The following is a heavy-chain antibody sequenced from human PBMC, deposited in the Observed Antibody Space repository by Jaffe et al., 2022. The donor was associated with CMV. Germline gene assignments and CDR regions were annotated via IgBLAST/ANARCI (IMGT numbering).Heavy chain of an antibody. CDR3: ARDLLSTKVPFGMDV. Sequence: QVQLVESGGGVVQPGRSLRLSCAASGFTFSSYGMHWVRQAPGKGLEWVAVIWYDGSNKYYADSVKGRFTISRDNSKNTLYLQMNSLRAEDTAVYYCARDLLSTKVPFGMDVWGQGTTVTVSS. J-gene: IGHJ6*02. CDR2: IWYDGSNK. CDR1: GFTFSSYG. D-gene: IGHD1-26*01. V-gene: IGHV3-33*01.